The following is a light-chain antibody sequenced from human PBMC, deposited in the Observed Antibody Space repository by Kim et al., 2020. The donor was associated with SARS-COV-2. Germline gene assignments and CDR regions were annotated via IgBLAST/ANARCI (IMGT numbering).Light chain of an antibody. Sequence: DIQLTQSPSSLSASVGDRVTITCRVSHGISSYLNWYRQKPGKVPKLLIYSASNLQSGVPSRFSGSGSGTDFTHTISSLQPEDVATYYGHRTYNAPRGTFGGGTKVDIK. CDR1: HGISSY. CDR3: HRTYNAPRGT. CDR2: SAS. J-gene: IGKJ4*01. V-gene: IGKV1-27*01.